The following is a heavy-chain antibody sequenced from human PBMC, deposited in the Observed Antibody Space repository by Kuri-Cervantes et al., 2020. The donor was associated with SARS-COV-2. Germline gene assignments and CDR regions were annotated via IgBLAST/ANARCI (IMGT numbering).Heavy chain of an antibody. CDR2: ICSGGGK. D-gene: IGHD2-2*01. J-gene: IGHJ6*02. CDR1: GFIVISNS. Sequence: GESLKISCAASGFIVISNSMSWVRQAPGKGLEWVSVICSGGGKHYADSVKGRFTISRDEFKNTLYLQMNSLRDEDTAVYYCASDTSSWSSDYYDMDVWGQGTTVTVSS. V-gene: IGHV3-53*01. CDR3: ASDTSSWSSDYYDMDV.